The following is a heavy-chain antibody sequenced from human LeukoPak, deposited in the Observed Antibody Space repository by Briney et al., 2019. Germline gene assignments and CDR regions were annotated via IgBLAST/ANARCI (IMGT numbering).Heavy chain of an antibody. CDR2: ISYDGSDK. CDR1: GFTFSSYA. V-gene: IGHV3-30-3*01. J-gene: IGHJ4*02. CDR3: ARTDCTSTSCAPHDY. D-gene: IGHD2-2*01. Sequence: GGSLRLSCAVSGFTFSSYAMHWVRQAPGKGLEWVAVISYDGSDKYYADSVKGRFTISRDNSKKTLYLQMNSLRAEDTAEYYCARTDCTSTSCAPHDYWGQGTLVTVSS.